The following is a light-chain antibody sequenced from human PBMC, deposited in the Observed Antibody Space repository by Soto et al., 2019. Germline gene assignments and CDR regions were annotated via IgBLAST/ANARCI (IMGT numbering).Light chain of an antibody. CDR1: KTMRSW. CDR2: KAS. V-gene: IGKV1-5*03. CDR3: QHYNSYSEA. J-gene: IGKJ1*01. Sequence: DIQITQSPSTPPGSVGDRVTITCRASKTMRSWLAWYQQIPGKAPKLLIYKASPLKSGVPSMFSGSGAGTEFTLTISSLQHDDVATDDCQHYNSYSEAFGQGTKVDIK.